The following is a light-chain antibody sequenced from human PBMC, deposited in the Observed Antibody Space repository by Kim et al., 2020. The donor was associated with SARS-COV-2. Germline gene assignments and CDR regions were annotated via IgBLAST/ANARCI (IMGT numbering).Light chain of an antibody. Sequence: VSWYQQKPGQAPVLVIYGKKNRPSGIPDRFSGSSSGNTASLTITGAQAEDEADYYCHSRDTSTSTHLVFGGGTQLTVL. V-gene: IGLV3-19*01. CDR2: GKK. CDR3: HSRDTSTSTHLV. J-gene: IGLJ3*02.